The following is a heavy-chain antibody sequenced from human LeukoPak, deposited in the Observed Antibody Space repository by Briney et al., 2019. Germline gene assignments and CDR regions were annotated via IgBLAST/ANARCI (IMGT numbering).Heavy chain of an antibody. CDR2: INAGNGNT. CDR3: ARGWLLLIYDY. Sequence: ASVTVSCKASGYTFPSYAMHWVRQAPGQRLEWMGWINAGNGNTKYSQKFQGRVTITRDTSASTAYMELSSLRSEDTAVYYCARGWLLLIYDYWGQGTLVTVSS. J-gene: IGHJ4*02. CDR1: GYTFPSYA. D-gene: IGHD3-22*01. V-gene: IGHV1-3*01.